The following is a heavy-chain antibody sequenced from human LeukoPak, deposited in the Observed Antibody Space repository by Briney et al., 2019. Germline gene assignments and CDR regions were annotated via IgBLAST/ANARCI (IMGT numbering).Heavy chain of an antibody. J-gene: IGHJ4*02. CDR1: GGSFSSYY. D-gene: IGHD4-17*01. V-gene: IGHV4-59*01. Sequence: SETMSLTCTVSGGSFSSYYWTWIRQPPGKGLEWIGYIDHGGSTNYNPSLRSRVSISSDTSKIQFSLELTSVTAADTAVYYCARLKATVSIHAYFDSWGQGTLVTVSS. CDR2: IDHGGST. CDR3: ARLKATVSIHAYFDS.